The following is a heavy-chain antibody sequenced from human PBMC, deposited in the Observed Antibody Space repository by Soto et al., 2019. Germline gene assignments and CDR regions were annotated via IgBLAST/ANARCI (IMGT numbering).Heavy chain of an antibody. CDR2: VYPSSGGT. V-gene: IGHV1-2*02. CDR3: AKELQRGLDV. CDR1: GYTFSVYH. J-gene: IGHJ6*02. Sequence: ASVKVSCKASGYTFSVYHLHWVRQAPGQGLEWMGWVYPSSGGTSYAQRFEGRVTMTRDTSINTAYMELSRPTSDDTAVYYCAKELQRGLDVWGQGTAVTVSS. D-gene: IGHD1-7*01.